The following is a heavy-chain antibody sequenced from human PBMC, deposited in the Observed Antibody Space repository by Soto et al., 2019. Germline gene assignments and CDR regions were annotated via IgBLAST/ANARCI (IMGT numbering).Heavy chain of an antibody. V-gene: IGHV1-69*12. Sequence: QVQLVQSGAEVKKPGSSVKVSCKASGGTFSSYAISWVRQAPGQGLEWMGGIIPIFGTANYAQKFQGRVTITADESTRTAYMELSSLRSEDTAVYYCAKGMGYGDYDAFDIWGQGTMVTVSS. J-gene: IGHJ3*02. CDR3: AKGMGYGDYDAFDI. CDR1: GGTFSSYA. D-gene: IGHD4-17*01. CDR2: IIPIFGTA.